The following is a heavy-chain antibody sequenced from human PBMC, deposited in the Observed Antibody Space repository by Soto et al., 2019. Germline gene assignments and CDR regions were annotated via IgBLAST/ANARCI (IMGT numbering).Heavy chain of an antibody. CDR1: GYTFTSYG. D-gene: IGHD3-22*01. J-gene: IGHJ4*02. CDR3: GRDYSYYYDSSGYYNY. Sequence: ASVKISCKASGYTFTSYGISWLRQAPGQGLEWMGWISAYNGNTNYAQKLQGRVTMTTDTSTSTAYMELRSLRSDATAVYYCGRDYSYYYDSSGYYNYWGQGTRVTVS. V-gene: IGHV1-18*01. CDR2: ISAYNGNT.